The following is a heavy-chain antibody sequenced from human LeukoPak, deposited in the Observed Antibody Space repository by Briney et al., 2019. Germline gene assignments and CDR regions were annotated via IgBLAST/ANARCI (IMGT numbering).Heavy chain of an antibody. D-gene: IGHD3-22*01. V-gene: IGHV3-30*18. CDR3: AKASSGYYFDY. CDR1: GFTFSSYG. CDR2: ISYDGSNK. Sequence: PGRSLRLSCAASGFTFSSYGTHWVRQAPGKGLEWVAVISYDGSNKYYADSVKGRFTVSRDNSKNTLYLQVNSLRAEDTAVYYCAKASSGYYFDYWGQGTLVTVSS. J-gene: IGHJ4*02.